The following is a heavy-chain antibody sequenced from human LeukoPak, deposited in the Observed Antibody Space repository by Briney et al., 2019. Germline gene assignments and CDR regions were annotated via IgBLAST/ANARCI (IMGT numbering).Heavy chain of an antibody. V-gene: IGHV3-30-3*01. CDR1: GFTFSSYA. CDR2: ISYDGSNK. Sequence: PGRSLRLSCAASGFTFSSYAMHWVRQAPGKGLEWVAVISYDGSNKYYADSVKGRFTISRDNSKNTLYLQMNSLRAEDTAVYYCARECGGSGYYTPYPNDAFDIWGQGTMVTVSS. D-gene: IGHD3-3*01. J-gene: IGHJ3*02. CDR3: ARECGGSGYYTPYPNDAFDI.